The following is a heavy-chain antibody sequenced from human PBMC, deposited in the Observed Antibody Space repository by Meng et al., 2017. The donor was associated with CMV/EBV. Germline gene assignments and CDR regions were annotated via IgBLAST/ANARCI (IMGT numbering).Heavy chain of an antibody. J-gene: IGHJ4*02. D-gene: IGHD5-12*01. Sequence: VRSEYPRPDLVNPSQTLSPPCTVSGGSISSGDYYWSWIRQPPGKGLEWIGYIYYGGSTYYNPSLKSRVTISVDTSKNQFSLKLSSVTAADTAVYYCASSGAREDDYWGQGTLVTVSS. V-gene: IGHV4-30-4*08. CDR1: GGSISSGDYY. CDR3: ASSGAREDDY. CDR2: IYYGGST.